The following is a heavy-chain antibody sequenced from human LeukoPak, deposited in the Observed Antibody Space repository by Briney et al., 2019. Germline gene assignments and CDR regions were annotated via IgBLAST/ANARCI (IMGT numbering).Heavy chain of an antibody. CDR1: GYSISSGYY. CDR2: INHSGST. V-gene: IGHV4-38-2*02. Sequence: SETLSLTCTVSGYSISSGYYWSWIRQPPGKGLEWIGEINHSGSTNYNPSLKSRVTISVDTSKNQFSLKLSSVTAADTAVYYCARRGFYSSGWYAYWGQGTLVTVSS. J-gene: IGHJ4*02. CDR3: ARRGFYSSGWYAY. D-gene: IGHD6-19*01.